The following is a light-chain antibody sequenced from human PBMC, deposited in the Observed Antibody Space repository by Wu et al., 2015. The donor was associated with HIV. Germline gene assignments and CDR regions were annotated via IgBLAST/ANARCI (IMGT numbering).Light chain of an antibody. CDR1: QSVATN. CDR3: HHYGSAPPHI. Sequence: EVVMTQIPATLSWSLGETVTLSCRASQSVATNLAWYQQKPGQAPRLLMYAASTRAPAVPARFSGSGSGTDFTLTINRLEPEDFAVYYCHHYGSAPPHISGQGTKLEIK. V-gene: IGKV3-20*01. CDR2: AAS. J-gene: IGKJ2*01.